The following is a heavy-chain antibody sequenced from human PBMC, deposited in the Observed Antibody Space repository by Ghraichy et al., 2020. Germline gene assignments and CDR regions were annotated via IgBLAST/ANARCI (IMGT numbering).Heavy chain of an antibody. CDR3: ARGGGYCSGGSCYSKRVDY. CDR1: GGSISSGGYS. D-gene: IGHD2-15*01. J-gene: IGHJ4*02. CDR2: IYHSGST. Sequence: SETLSLTCAVSGGSISSGGYSWSWIRQPPGKGLEWIGYIYHSGSTYYKPSLKSRVTISADRSKNQFSLKLSSVTAADTAVYYCARGGGYCSGGSCYSKRVDYWGQGTLVTVSS. V-gene: IGHV4-30-2*01.